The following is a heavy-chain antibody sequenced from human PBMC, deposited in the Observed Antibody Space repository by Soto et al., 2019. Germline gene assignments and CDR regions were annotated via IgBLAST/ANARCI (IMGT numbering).Heavy chain of an antibody. J-gene: IGHJ4*02. Sequence: PSETLSLTCAVYGGSFSGYYWSWIRQPPGKGLEWIGEINHSGSTNYNPSLKSRVTISVDTSKNQFSLKLSSVTAADTAVYYCARGSIAVAGNGNFDYWGQGTLVTVSS. CDR3: ARGSIAVAGNGNFDY. CDR2: INHSGST. D-gene: IGHD6-19*01. V-gene: IGHV4-34*01. CDR1: GGSFSGYY.